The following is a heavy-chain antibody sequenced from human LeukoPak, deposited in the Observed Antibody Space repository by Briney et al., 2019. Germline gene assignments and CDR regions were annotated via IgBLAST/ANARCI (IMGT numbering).Heavy chain of an antibody. Sequence: GVSLRLSCAAPGFTFSNVGMSCVCQAPSKGLQSVSHISGSGDNTYYADSVKGRFTISRDNTKNTLFLQMNSLRAEDTAVYYCAKAQWLHYFYGMDVWGQGTTVTVS. J-gene: IGHJ6*02. CDR1: GFTFSNVG. CDR3: AKAQWLHYFYGMDV. D-gene: IGHD6-19*01. V-gene: IGHV3-23*01. CDR2: ISGSGDNT.